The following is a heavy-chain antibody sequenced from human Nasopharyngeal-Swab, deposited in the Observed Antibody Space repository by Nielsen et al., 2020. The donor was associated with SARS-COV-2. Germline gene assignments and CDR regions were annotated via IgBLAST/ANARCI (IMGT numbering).Heavy chain of an antibody. CDR3: AKGRDGYNSYFDY. Sequence: GGSLRLSCAASGFTFNNYNFNWVRQAPGKGLEWVSSISSSSSYIYYADSVKGRFTISRDNAKNSLYLQMNSLRAEDTAVYYCAKGRDGYNSYFDYWGQGILVTVSS. D-gene: IGHD5-24*01. CDR1: GFTFNNYN. V-gene: IGHV3-21*01. J-gene: IGHJ4*02. CDR2: ISSSSSYI.